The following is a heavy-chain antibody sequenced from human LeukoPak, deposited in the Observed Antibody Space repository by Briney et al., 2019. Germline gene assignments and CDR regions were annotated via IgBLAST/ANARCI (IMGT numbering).Heavy chain of an antibody. CDR1: GFTFSSYS. J-gene: IGHJ6*02. CDR2: ISSSSSYI. CDR3: ARDPSRREWLLWAPDYYYGMDV. D-gene: IGHD3-3*01. V-gene: IGHV3-21*01. Sequence: PGGSLRLSCAASGFTFSSYSMNWVRQAPGKGLEWVSSISSSSSYIYYADSVKGRFTISRDNAKNSLYLQMNSLRAEDTAVYYCARDPSRREWLLWAPDYYYGMDVWGQGTTVTVSS.